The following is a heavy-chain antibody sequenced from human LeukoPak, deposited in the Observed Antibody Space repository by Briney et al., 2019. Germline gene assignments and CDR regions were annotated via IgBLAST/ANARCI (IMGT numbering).Heavy chain of an antibody. D-gene: IGHD4/OR15-4a*01. CDR2: IYYSGST. CDR1: GGSISSYY. CDR3: ARGLTTLDY. J-gene: IGHJ4*02. Sequence: SETLSLTCTVSGGSISSYYWSWIRQPPGKGLEWIGYIYYSGSTNYNPSLKSRVTISVDASKNQFPLKLSSVTAADPAVYYCARGLTTLDYWGQGTLATVSS. V-gene: IGHV4-59*01.